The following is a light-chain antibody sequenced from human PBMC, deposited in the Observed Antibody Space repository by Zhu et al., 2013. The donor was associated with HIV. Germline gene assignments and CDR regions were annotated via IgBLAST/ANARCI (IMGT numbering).Light chain of an antibody. CDR2: GAS. V-gene: IGKV3-20*01. Sequence: VLTQSPGTLSLSPGERATLSCRASPSVWSNYLAWYQQKPGQPPMLLIFGASTRATGIPDRFSGSGSRTDFTLTISRLEPEDFAVYYCQQYGSSPLTFGGGTKVETK. CDR3: QQYGSSPLT. J-gene: IGKJ4*01. CDR1: PSVWSNY.